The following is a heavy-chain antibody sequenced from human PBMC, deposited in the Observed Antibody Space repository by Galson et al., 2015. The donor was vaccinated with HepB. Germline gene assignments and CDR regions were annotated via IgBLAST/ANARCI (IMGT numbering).Heavy chain of an antibody. CDR2: IDPSDSYT. CDR1: GYSFTSYW. Sequence: QSGAEVKKPGESLRISCKGSGYSFTSYWISWVRQMPGKGLEWMGRIDPSDSYTNYSPSFQGHVTISADKSISTAYLQWSSLKASDTAMYYCARQGNYYDSTGYYYYGMDVWGQGTTVTVSS. J-gene: IGHJ6*02. V-gene: IGHV5-10-1*01. CDR3: ARQGNYYDSTGYYYYGMDV. D-gene: IGHD3-22*01.